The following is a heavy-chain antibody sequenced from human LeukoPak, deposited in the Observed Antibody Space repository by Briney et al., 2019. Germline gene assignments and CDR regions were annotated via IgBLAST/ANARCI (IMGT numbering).Heavy chain of an antibody. Sequence: GASVKVSCKASGYTFTSYGISWVRQAPGQGLEWMGWISTYNGNTNYAQKLQGRVTMTTDTSTSTAYMELRSLRSDDTAVYYCARDGGAVFGVVNPYYYYYMDVWGKGTTVTVSS. V-gene: IGHV1-18*01. D-gene: IGHD3-3*01. CDR3: ARDGGAVFGVVNPYYYYYMDV. CDR2: ISTYNGNT. J-gene: IGHJ6*03. CDR1: GYTFTSYG.